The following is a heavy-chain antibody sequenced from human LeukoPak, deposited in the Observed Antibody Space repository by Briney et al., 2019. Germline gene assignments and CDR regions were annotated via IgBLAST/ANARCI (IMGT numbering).Heavy chain of an antibody. V-gene: IGHV1-18*01. CDR1: GYTFTSYG. CDR3: ARTGDYGAGAPYYFDY. Sequence: ASVTVSCKASGYTFTSYGISWVRQAPGQGLEWMGWLSAYNGITNYAQKLQGRVTMTTDTSTSTAHMELRSLRSDDTAVYYCARTGDYGAGAPYYFDYWGQGTLVTVSS. D-gene: IGHD4-17*01. J-gene: IGHJ4*02. CDR2: LSAYNGIT.